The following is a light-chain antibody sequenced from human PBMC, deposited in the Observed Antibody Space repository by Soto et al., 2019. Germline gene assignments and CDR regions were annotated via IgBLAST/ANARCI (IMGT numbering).Light chain of an antibody. Sequence: EIVMTQSPATLSVSPWERVTLSCRASQSVSNKLGWYQHKPGQAPRLLIYDTSTRAAGTPARFTGSGSGTDFTLTISSLQSEDFAVYYCQQYNTWRSISFGQGTRLEIK. J-gene: IGKJ5*01. CDR2: DTS. CDR1: QSVSNK. V-gene: IGKV3-15*01. CDR3: QQYNTWRSIS.